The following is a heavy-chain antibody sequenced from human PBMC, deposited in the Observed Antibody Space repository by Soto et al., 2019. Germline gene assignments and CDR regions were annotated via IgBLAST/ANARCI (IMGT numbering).Heavy chain of an antibody. J-gene: IGHJ5*02. CDR3: ARERRTLFWSGYYSCWFDP. D-gene: IGHD3-3*01. CDR2: IYYSGST. Sequence: PSETLSLTCTVSGGSISSGDYYWSWIRQPPGKGLEWIGYIYYSGSTYYNPSLKSRVTISADTSKNQFSLKLSSVTAADTAVYYCARERRTLFWSGYYSCWFDPWGQGTLVTVSS. CDR1: GGSISSGDYY. V-gene: IGHV4-30-4*01.